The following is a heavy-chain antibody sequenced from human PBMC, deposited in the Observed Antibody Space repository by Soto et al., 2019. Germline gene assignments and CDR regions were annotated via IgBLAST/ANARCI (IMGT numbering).Heavy chain of an antibody. V-gene: IGHV4-59*01. CDR1: GGSISSYY. Sequence: SETLSLTCTVSGGSISSYYWSWIRQPPGKGLEWVGDIYYSGSTNYNPSLKSRVTISVDTSKNKFSLKLSFVTAADTAVYYCARVSGLHYYDFWSGFWAAFDIWGQGTMVTVSS. CDR2: IYYSGST. D-gene: IGHD3-3*01. J-gene: IGHJ3*02. CDR3: ARVSGLHYYDFWSGFWAAFDI.